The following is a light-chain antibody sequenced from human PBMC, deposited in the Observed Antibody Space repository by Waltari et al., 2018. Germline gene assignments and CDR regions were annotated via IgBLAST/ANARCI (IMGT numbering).Light chain of an antibody. CDR3: CSYAGSFAVI. Sequence: QSTLTQPASVSGSPGQSITISCTGTSSDVGCYNIVSWFQQHPGKAPKLMLYGVSKRPSGVSTRFSGSKSGNTASLTISGLQAEDEADYHCCSYAGSFAVIFGGGTKLTVL. CDR2: GVS. J-gene: IGLJ2*01. CDR1: SSDVGCYNI. V-gene: IGLV2-23*02.